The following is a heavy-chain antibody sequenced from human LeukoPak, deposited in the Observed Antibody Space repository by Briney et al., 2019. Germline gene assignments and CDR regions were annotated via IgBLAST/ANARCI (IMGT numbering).Heavy chain of an antibody. Sequence: SLRLSCAAWGFTFSRSWMSWVREARGKGVEWVAKIKQDGSEKYYVDSVKGGFTMSREKAQNSLYLQLNSLRAEDTAVYYCARDLSSSCFAPWGQGTLVAVSS. CDR3: ARDLSSSCFAP. V-gene: IGHV3-7*03. J-gene: IGHJ5*02. CDR1: GFTFSRSW. CDR2: IKQDGSEK. D-gene: IGHD6-13*01.